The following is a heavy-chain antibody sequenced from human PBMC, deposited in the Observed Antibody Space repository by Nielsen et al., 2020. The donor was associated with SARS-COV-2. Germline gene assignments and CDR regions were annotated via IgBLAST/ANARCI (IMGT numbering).Heavy chain of an antibody. CDR1: GFTFSSYW. J-gene: IGHJ5*02. D-gene: IGHD6-25*01. CDR2: IKQDGSEK. V-gene: IGHV3-7*02. CDR3: ATSGYSTGGWGPNWFDP. Sequence: GESLKISCAASGFTFSSYWMSWVRQAPGKGLEWVANIKQDGSEKYYVDSVKGRFTISRDNAKNSLYLQMNSLRAEDTAVYYCATSGYSTGGWGPNWFDPWGQGTLVTVSS.